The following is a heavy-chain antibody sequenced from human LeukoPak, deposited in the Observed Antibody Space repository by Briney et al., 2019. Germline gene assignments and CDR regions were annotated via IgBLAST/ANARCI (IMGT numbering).Heavy chain of an antibody. J-gene: IGHJ4*02. CDR1: GYTFTGYY. D-gene: IGHD5-18*01. CDR2: INPNSGGT. CDR3: AILGGPDTAMADIIDY. Sequence: GASVKVSCKASGYTFTGYYMHWVRQAPGQGLEWMGWINPNSGGTNYAQKFQGRVTMTRDTSISTAYMELSRLRSDDTAVYYCAILGGPDTAMADIIDYWGQGTLVTVSS. V-gene: IGHV1-2*02.